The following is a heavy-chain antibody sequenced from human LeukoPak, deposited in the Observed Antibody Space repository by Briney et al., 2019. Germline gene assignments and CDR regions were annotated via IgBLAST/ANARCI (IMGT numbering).Heavy chain of an antibody. V-gene: IGHV4-39*07. J-gene: IGHJ6*03. CDR3: ALFSRNSGNYYMDV. D-gene: IGHD7-27*01. CDR1: GGSISSSSYY. Sequence: PSETLSLTCTVSGGSISSSSYYWGWIRQPPGKGLEWIGSIYYSGSTYYNPSLKSRVTISVDTSKNQFSLKLSSVTAAVTAVYYCALFSRNSGNYYMDVWGKGTTVTVSS. CDR2: IYYSGST.